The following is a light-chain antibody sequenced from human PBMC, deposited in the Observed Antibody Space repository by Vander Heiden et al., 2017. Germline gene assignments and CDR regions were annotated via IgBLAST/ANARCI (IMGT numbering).Light chain of an antibody. CDR1: TSNIGAGYD. CDR2: GNS. J-gene: IGLJ1*01. CDR3: QYYDSSLSGYV. V-gene: IGLV1-40*01. Sequence: QSVLTQPPSVSGAPGQRVTISCTGSTSNIGAGYDVHWYQQLPGTAPKLLIYGNSKRPSGVPDRFSGSKSGTSASLAITGLQAEDEADYYCQYYDSSLSGYVFGTGTKVTVL.